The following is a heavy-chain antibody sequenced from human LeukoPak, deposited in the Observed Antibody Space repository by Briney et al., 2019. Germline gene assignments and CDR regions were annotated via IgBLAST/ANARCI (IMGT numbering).Heavy chain of an antibody. CDR1: RFTFSDYY. J-gene: IGHJ6*02. V-gene: IGHV3-11*01. Sequence: GGSLRLSCAASRFTFSDYYMSWIRQAPGKGLEWVSYISSSGSTIYYADSVKGRFTISRDNAKNSLYLQMNSLRAEDTAVYYCARDYYDILTGYYNYYYGMDVWGQGTTVTVSS. D-gene: IGHD3-9*01. CDR2: ISSSGSTI. CDR3: ARDYYDILTGYYNYYYGMDV.